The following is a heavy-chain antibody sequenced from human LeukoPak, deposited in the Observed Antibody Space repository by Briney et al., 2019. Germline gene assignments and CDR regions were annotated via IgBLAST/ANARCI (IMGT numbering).Heavy chain of an antibody. D-gene: IGHD3-3*01. CDR3: ARDGYDFWSDYPTTLDY. V-gene: IGHV3-48*01. Sequence: GGSLRLSCAVSGFNFSTYNMNWVRQAPGKGLEWVSYISTSSRTIYYADSVKGRFTISRDNAKNSLYLQMNSLRAEDTAVYYCARDGYDFWSDYPTTLDYWGQGTLVTVYS. CDR1: GFNFSTYN. J-gene: IGHJ4*02. CDR2: ISTSSRTI.